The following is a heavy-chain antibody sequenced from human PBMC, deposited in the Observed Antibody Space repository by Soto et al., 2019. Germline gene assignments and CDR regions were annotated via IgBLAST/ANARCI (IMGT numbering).Heavy chain of an antibody. Sequence: EVQLLESGGNVVQPGGSLRLSCAASGFTFSSYALTWVRQAPGKGLQWISGISGSGGSTYYADSVKGRFTISRDNSMHTLYLQMDSLSADDTAIYYCARHHGGVLSHFHSWGHGTLVTVSS. CDR3: ARHHGGVLSHFHS. D-gene: IGHD3-10*01. V-gene: IGHV3-23*01. CDR1: GFTFSSYA. CDR2: ISGSGGST. J-gene: IGHJ4*01.